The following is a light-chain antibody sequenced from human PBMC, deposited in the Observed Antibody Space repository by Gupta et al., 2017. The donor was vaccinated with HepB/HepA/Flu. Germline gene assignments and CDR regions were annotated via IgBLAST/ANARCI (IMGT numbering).Light chain of an antibody. CDR3: RQEDNFPWT. CDR2: SAS. CDR1: QSIRND. Sequence: AIQMTQSPSSLAASVGDRVPITCRASQSIRNDLDWYQKKPGQAPKLLILSASRLQSGVPSRFSGSGSGTDFTLTINSLQPEDFATYYCRQEDNFPWTFGQGTTVEIK. J-gene: IGKJ1*01. V-gene: IGKV1-6*01.